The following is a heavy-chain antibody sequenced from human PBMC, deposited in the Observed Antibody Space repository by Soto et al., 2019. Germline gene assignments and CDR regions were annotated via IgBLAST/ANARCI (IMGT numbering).Heavy chain of an antibody. J-gene: IGHJ4*02. V-gene: IGHV3-11*06. CDR1: GFTFSDYY. Sequence: SLRLSCAASGFTFSDYYMSWIRQAPGKGLEWVSYISSSSSYTNYADSVKGRFTISRDNAKNSLYLQMNSLRAEDTAVYYCARDRHRHDYGDYIPDYWGQGTLVTVSS. D-gene: IGHD4-17*01. CDR2: ISSSSSYT. CDR3: ARDRHRHDYGDYIPDY.